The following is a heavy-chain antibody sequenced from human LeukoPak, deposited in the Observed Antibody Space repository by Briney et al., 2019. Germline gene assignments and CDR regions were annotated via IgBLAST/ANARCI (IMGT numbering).Heavy chain of an antibody. V-gene: IGHV3-33*01. CDR2: IWYDGSNK. CDR1: GFTFSSYG. Sequence: GRSLRLSCAASGFTFSSYGMHWVRQAPGKGLEWVAVIWYDGSNKYYADSVKGRFTISRDNSKNTLYLQMNSLRAKDTAVYYCARGPYSSSWYPYYFDYWGQGTLVTVSS. CDR3: ARGPYSSSWYPYYFDY. J-gene: IGHJ4*02. D-gene: IGHD6-13*01.